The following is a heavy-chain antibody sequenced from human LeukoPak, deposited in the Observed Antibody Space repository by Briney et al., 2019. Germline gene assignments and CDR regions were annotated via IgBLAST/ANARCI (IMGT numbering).Heavy chain of an antibody. J-gene: IGHJ4*02. CDR3: ATGLRFMITFGGVIARGGFDY. D-gene: IGHD3-16*02. CDR2: FDPEDGET. Sequence: ASVKVSCKASGYTFTSYGISWVRQAPGKGLEWMGGFDPEDGETIYAQKFQGRVTMTEDTSTDTAYMELSSLRSEDTAVYYCATGLRFMITFGGVIARGGFDYWGQGTLVTVSS. CDR1: GYTFTSYG. V-gene: IGHV1-24*01.